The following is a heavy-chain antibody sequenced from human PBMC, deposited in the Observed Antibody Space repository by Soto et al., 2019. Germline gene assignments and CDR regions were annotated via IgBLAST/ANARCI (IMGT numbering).Heavy chain of an antibody. V-gene: IGHV3-21*01. D-gene: IGHD5-18*01. J-gene: IGHJ4*02. Sequence: KPGGSLRLSCAASGFTFSGYSMNWVRQAPGKGLEWVSSISSSSSYIYYADSVKGRFTISRDNAKNSLYLQMNSLRAEDTAVYYCARDGYRGYSYGYSFDYWGQGTLVTVSS. CDR2: ISSSSSYI. CDR1: GFTFSGYS. CDR3: ARDGYRGYSYGYSFDY.